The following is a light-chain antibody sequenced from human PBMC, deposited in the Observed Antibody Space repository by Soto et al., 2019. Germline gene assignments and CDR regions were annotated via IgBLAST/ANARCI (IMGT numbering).Light chain of an antibody. CDR1: QGVTSN. CDR3: QQYNDWPRT. J-gene: IGKJ1*01. V-gene: IGKV3-15*01. CDR2: GAS. Sequence: EVVMTQSPATLSVSRGERATLSCRASQGVTSNLAWYQQRLGQAPRLLIYGASTRAAGIPARFSGSGSGTEFTLTISSLQSEDFAVYYCQQYNDWPRTFGQGTKVEIK.